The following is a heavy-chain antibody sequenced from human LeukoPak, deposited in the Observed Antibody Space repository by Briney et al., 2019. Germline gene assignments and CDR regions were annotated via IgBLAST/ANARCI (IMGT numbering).Heavy chain of an antibody. CDR3: ARGRYCSSTSCYEGGYYGMDV. CDR1: GFTFSSYD. D-gene: IGHD2-2*01. Sequence: PGGSLRLSCAASGFTFSSYDMHWVRQATGKGLEWVSAIGTAGDPYSPGSVKGRFTISRENAKNSLYLQMNSLRAGDTAVYYCARGRYCSSTSCYEGGYYGMDVWGKGTTVTVSS. CDR2: IGTAGDP. J-gene: IGHJ6*04. V-gene: IGHV3-13*05.